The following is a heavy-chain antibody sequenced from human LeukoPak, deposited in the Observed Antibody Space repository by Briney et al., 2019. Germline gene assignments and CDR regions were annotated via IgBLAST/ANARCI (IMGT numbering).Heavy chain of an antibody. CDR2: INHSGST. D-gene: IGHD1-26*01. V-gene: IGHV4-34*01. Sequence: KPSETLSLTCAVYGGSFSGYYWSWIRQPPGKGLDWIGEINHSGSTNYNPSLKSRVTISVDTSKNQFSLKLSSVTAADTAVYYCARRKVQGGATEFDPWGQGTLVTVSS. CDR3: ARRKVQGGATEFDP. CDR1: GGSFSGYY. J-gene: IGHJ5*02.